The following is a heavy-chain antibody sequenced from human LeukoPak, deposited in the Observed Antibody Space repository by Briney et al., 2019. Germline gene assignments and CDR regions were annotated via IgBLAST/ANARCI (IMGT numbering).Heavy chain of an antibody. D-gene: IGHD6-19*01. V-gene: IGHV4-34*01. Sequence: SETLSLTCAVYGGSFSGYYWSWIRQPPGKGLEWIGEINHSGSTNCNPSLKSRVTISVDTSKNQFSLKLSSVTAADTAVYYCARGRHSSGWVASNWGQGTLVTVSS. CDR1: GGSFSGYY. J-gene: IGHJ4*02. CDR2: INHSGST. CDR3: ARGRHSSGWVASN.